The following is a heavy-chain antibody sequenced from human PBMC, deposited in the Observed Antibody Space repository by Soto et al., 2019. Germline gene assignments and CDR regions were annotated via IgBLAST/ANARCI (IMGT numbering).Heavy chain of an antibody. CDR2: MNPKSGHT. J-gene: IGHJ6*02. CDR1: GYTFSSYD. V-gene: IGHV1-8*01. Sequence: QVQLVQSGAEVKKPGASVKVSCKASGYTFSSYDINWVRQATGQGLEWMGWMNPKSGHTGTAQKFQGRVTLTRDTAISTAYMELSSLRSEDTAIYYCARTDGDLDVWGQGDTVPVSS. D-gene: IGHD4-17*01. CDR3: ARTDGDLDV.